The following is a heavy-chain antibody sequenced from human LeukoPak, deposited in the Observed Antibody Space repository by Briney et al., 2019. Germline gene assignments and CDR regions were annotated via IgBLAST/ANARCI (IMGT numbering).Heavy chain of an antibody. CDR1: GLTFSGYW. V-gene: IGHV3-74*01. CDR3: ARDYYGSGSY. CDR2: ISNDGTTT. D-gene: IGHD3-10*01. J-gene: IGHJ4*02. Sequence: GGSLRLSCAASGLTFSGYWMLWVRQAPGKGLVWVSRISNDGTTTNYADSVKGRFTISRDNAKNTLYLQMNSLRAEDTAVYYCARDYYGSGSYWGQGALVTVSS.